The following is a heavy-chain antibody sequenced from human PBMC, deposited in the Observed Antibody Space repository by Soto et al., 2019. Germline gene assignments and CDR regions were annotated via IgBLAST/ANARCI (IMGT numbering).Heavy chain of an antibody. J-gene: IGHJ5*02. V-gene: IGHV1-69*13. CDR1: GGTFSSYA. CDR2: IIPIFGTA. Sequence: SVKVSCKASGGTFSSYAISWVRQAPGQGLEWMGGIIPIFGTANYAQKFQGRVTITADESTSTAYMELSSLRSEDTAVYYCTRGGYSGYDSNWFDPWGQGTLVTVSS. D-gene: IGHD5-12*01. CDR3: TRGGYSGYDSNWFDP.